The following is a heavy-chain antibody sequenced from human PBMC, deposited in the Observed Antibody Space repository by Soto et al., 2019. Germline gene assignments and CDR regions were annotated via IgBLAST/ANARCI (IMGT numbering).Heavy chain of an antibody. CDR1: GFTFTRYS. V-gene: IGHV3-21*06. CDR2: ISSTTNYI. Sequence: GGSLRLSCAASGFTFTRYSMNWVRQAPGKGLEWVSSISSTTNYIYYGDSMKGRFTISRDNAKNSPYLEMNSLRAEDTAVYYCPRESEDLTSNFDYWGQGTLVTVSS. D-gene: IGHD7-27*01. J-gene: IGHJ4*02. CDR3: PRESEDLTSNFDY.